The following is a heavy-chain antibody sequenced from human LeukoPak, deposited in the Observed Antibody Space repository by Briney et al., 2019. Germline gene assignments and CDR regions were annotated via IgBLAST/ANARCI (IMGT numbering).Heavy chain of an antibody. Sequence: GGSLSLSCAASGFNFRGYAMSWVRQAPGKGLEWVSAISGSGGRAHYADSVRGRFTISRDNSQNTLQLQMNSLRAEDTAVYYCAKEVVMGETNYYYYGMDVWGQGTTVTVSS. V-gene: IGHV3-23*01. CDR2: ISGSGGRA. CDR1: GFNFRGYA. CDR3: AKEVVMGETNYYYYGMDV. J-gene: IGHJ6*02. D-gene: IGHD2-21*01.